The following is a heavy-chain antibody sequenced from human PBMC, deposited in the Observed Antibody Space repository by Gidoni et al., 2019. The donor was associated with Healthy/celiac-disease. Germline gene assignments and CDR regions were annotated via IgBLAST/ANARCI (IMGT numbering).Heavy chain of an antibody. CDR1: GFTFSSYA. J-gene: IGHJ4*02. Sequence: QVQLVESGGGVVQPGRSLRLSCAASGFTFSSYAMHWVRQAPGKGLEWVAVISYDGSNKYYADSVKGRFTISRDNSKNTLYLQMNSLRAEDTAVYYCARRYYDSSGYVDYWGQGTLVTVSS. V-gene: IGHV3-30*04. D-gene: IGHD3-22*01. CDR2: ISYDGSNK. CDR3: ARRYYDSSGYVDY.